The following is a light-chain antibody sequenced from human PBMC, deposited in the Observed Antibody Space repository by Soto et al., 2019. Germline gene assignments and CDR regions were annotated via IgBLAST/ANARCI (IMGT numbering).Light chain of an antibody. CDR3: FSFTTDWTHV. CDR1: SSDIGAYNY. Sequence: QSVLTQPASVSGSPGQSITISCTGSSSDIGAYNYVSWFQQYPGKAPKLIISEVSNRPSGVSNRFSGSKSGTAASLTISGLQAEDEADYFCFSFTTDWTHVFGTGTRSQS. CDR2: EVS. J-gene: IGLJ1*01. V-gene: IGLV2-14*01.